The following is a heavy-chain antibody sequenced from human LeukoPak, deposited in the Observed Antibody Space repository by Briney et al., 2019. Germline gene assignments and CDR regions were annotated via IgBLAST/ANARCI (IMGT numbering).Heavy chain of an antibody. CDR1: GFTVNNNY. CDR3: ARDRGAVTTGYYFYYMDV. D-gene: IGHD3-16*01. Sequence: GGSLRLSCAASGFTVNNNYMSWVRQAPGKGLEWVSVIYSGATTYYADYVKGRFTISRDNSKNTLYLQMNSLRAEDTAVYYCARDRGAVTTGYYFYYMDVWGKGTTVAVPS. CDR2: IYSGATT. J-gene: IGHJ6*03. V-gene: IGHV3-53*01.